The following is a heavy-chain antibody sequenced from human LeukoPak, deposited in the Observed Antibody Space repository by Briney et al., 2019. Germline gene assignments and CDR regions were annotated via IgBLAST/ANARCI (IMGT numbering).Heavy chain of an antibody. J-gene: IGHJ4*02. V-gene: IGHV3-30*03. CDR3: ARRRYNWNAIDY. CDR2: ISYDGSNK. CDR1: GFTFSSYG. Sequence: GGSLRLSCAASGFTFSSYGMHWVRQAPGKGLEWVAVISYDGSNKYYADSVRGRFTISRDNSKNTLYLQMNSLRAEDTAVYYCARRRYNWNAIDYWGQGTLVTVSS. D-gene: IGHD1-20*01.